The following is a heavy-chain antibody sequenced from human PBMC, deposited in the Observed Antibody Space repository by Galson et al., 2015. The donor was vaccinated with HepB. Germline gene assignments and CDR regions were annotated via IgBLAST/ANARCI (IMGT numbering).Heavy chain of an antibody. Sequence: SVKVSCKAPGYTFTSYGISWVRQAPGQGLEWMGWISAYNGNTNYAQKLQGRVTMTTDTSTSTAYMELRSLRSDDTAVYYCARHGYCSSTGCYTVVGMDVWGQGTTVTVSS. D-gene: IGHD2-2*02. V-gene: IGHV1-18*04. J-gene: IGHJ6*02. CDR2: ISAYNGNT. CDR3: ARHGYCSSTGCYTVVGMDV. CDR1: GYTFTSYG.